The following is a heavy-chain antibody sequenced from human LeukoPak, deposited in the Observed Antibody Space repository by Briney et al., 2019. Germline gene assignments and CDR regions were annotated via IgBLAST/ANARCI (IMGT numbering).Heavy chain of an antibody. J-gene: IGHJ6*03. CDR3: ARVRQLYYYYYMDV. CDR2: ISSSSNI. V-gene: IGHV3-48*01. CDR1: GFTFSSYS. D-gene: IGHD6-13*01. Sequence: PGGSLRLSCAASGFTFSSYSMSWVRQAPGKRLEWGSYISSSSNIYYADSVKGRFTTSRDNAKHSLYLQMNSLRAEDTAVYYCARVRQLYYYYYMDVWGKGTTVTVSS.